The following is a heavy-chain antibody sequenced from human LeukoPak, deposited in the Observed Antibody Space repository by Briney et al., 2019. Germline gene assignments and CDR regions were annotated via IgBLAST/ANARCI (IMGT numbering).Heavy chain of an antibody. CDR2: INWNGGST. CDR1: GFTFDDYG. V-gene: IGHV3-20*04. CDR3: ARVSQYYYDSSGYPEPFDY. D-gene: IGHD3-22*01. Sequence: GGSLRLSCAASGFTFDDYGMSWVRQAPGKGLEWVSGINWNGGSTGYADSVKGRFTISRDNAKNSLYLQMNSLRAEDTAVYYCARVSQYYYDSSGYPEPFDYWGQGTLVTVSS. J-gene: IGHJ4*02.